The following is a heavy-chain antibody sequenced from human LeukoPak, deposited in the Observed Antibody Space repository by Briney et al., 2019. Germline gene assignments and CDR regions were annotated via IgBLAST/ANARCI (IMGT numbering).Heavy chain of an antibody. CDR3: AIECCFDGNIYSKGFEY. V-gene: IGHV1-2*02. D-gene: IGHD3-10*01. CDR2: IHPNGYS. J-gene: IGHJ4*02. Sequence: ASVKVSCKTSGHIFTGYYLHWLRQAPGQGLEWLGCIHPNGYSEPAPIFRGRVTMTRDTSLSTAYMDLSTLKSDDTAVYYCAIECCFDGNIYSKGFEYWGLGTVVTVSS. CDR1: GHIFTGYY.